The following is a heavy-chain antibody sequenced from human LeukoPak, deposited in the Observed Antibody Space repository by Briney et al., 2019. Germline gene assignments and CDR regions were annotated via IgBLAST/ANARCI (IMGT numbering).Heavy chain of an antibody. CDR3: ARSAGYCSSTNCYFPQSYPNFDY. V-gene: IGHV1-46*01. Sequence: ASVKVSCKASGYTFTRYYMHWVRQAPGQGLDWMGMINPSGGSTTYTQKFQGRVSMTRDTSTSTIYMELSSLRSEDAAVYYCARSAGYCSSTNCYFPQSYPNFDYWGRGTLVTVSS. J-gene: IGHJ4*02. D-gene: IGHD2-2*01. CDR2: INPSGGST. CDR1: GYTFTRYY.